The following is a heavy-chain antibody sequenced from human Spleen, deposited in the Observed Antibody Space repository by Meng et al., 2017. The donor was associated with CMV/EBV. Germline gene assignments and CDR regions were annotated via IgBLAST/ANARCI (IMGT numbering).Heavy chain of an antibody. D-gene: IGHD2-21*02. V-gene: IGHV1-24*01. CDR2: FDPEDGET. Sequence: ASVQVSCKVSGYTLTELSMQWVRQAPGKGLEWMGGFDPEDGETIYAQKFQGRVTMTEDTSTNTAYMELSNLRSEDTAVYYYVTDDLCSGGDCSVGYWGQGTLVTVSS. CDR1: GYTLTELS. CDR3: VTDDLCSGGDCSVGY. J-gene: IGHJ4*02.